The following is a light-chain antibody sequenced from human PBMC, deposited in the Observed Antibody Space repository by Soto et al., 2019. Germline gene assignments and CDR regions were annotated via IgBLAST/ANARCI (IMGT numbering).Light chain of an antibody. Sequence: EIVLTQSPGTLSLSPGERATLSCGSSQSVTSSYLAWYQQKPGQAPRLLMYAASSRATGIPDRFSGSGSGTDFTLTISRLEAEDFAVYYCQQSSSSPITFGQGTRLEIK. CDR3: QQSSSSPIT. V-gene: IGKV3-20*01. J-gene: IGKJ5*01. CDR1: QSVTSSY. CDR2: AAS.